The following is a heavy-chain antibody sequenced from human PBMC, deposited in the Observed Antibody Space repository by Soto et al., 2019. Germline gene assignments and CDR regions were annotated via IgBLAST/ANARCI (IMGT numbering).Heavy chain of an antibody. CDR3: ARVGHITNYGMAV. D-gene: IGHD1-26*01. V-gene: IGHV1-69*01. J-gene: IGHJ6*02. CDR2: IIPFFGTS. Sequence: QVQLVQSGAEVKKPGSSVKVSCEASGGTFSSYPINWVRQAPGQGLEWMGGIIPFFGTSNYAQKFQGRVTITADDSRSTAYMELRSLRSEDTAVYYCARVGHITNYGMAVWGQGATVNVSS. CDR1: GGTFSSYP.